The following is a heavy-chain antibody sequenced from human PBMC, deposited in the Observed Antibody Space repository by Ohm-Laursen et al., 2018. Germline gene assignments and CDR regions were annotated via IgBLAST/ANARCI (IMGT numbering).Heavy chain of an antibody. CDR1: GFTFSSYS. D-gene: IGHD3-16*01. J-gene: IGHJ4*02. CDR3: ARGYGKLDY. V-gene: IGHV3-53*01. CDR2: LYSGGST. Sequence: SLRLSCTATGFTFSSYSMNWIRQAPGKGLEWVSVLYSGGSTYYADSVKGRFTISRDNSKNTLYLQMNSLRAEDTAVYYCARGYGKLDYWGQGTLVTVSS.